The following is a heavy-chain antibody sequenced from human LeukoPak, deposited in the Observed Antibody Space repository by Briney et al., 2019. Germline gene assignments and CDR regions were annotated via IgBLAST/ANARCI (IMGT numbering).Heavy chain of an antibody. CDR2: IYYSGST. CDR3: ARRKYGSGSDYHLDY. V-gene: IGHV4-39*01. Sequence: PSETLSLTCTVSGGSISSSSYYWGWIRQPPGKGLEWIGSIYYSGSTYYNPSLKSRVTISVDTSKNQSSLKLSSVTAADAAVYYCARRKYGSGSDYHLDYWGQGTLVTVSS. CDR1: GGSISSSSYY. J-gene: IGHJ4*02. D-gene: IGHD3-10*01.